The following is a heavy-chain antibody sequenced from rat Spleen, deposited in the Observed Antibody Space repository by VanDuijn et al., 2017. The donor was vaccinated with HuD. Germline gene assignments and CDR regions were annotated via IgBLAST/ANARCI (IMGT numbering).Heavy chain of an antibody. CDR1: GFTFSNCD. J-gene: IGHJ1*01. Sequence: EVQLVESGGGLVQPGRSMKLSCVASGFTFSNCDMAWVRQAPKKGLEWVATISYDDRSTYYRDSVKGRFTISRDNTKNTLYLQMDNLRSEDTATYYCARAGYLRDWYFDFWGPGTMVTVSS. CDR3: ARAGYLRDWYFDF. V-gene: IGHV5-7*01. CDR2: ISYDDRST. D-gene: IGHD2-2*01.